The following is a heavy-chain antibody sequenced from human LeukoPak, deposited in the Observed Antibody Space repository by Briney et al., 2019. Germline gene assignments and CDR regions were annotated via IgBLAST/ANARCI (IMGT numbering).Heavy chain of an antibody. J-gene: IGHJ4*02. CDR1: GFTVSSNY. CDR2: IYSGGST. D-gene: IGHD5-24*01. Sequence: GGSLRLSCAASGFTVSSNYMSWVRQAPGKGLEWVSVIYSGGSTYYADSVKGRFTISSDNSKNTLYLQMNSLRAEDTAVYYCARSEMATILGFDYWGQGTLVTVSS. V-gene: IGHV3-53*01. CDR3: ARSEMATILGFDY.